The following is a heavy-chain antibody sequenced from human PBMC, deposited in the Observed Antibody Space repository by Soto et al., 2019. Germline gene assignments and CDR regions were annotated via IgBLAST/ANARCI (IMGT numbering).Heavy chain of an antibody. Sequence: SVKVSCKASGGTFSSYTISWVRQAPGQGLEWMGRIIPILGIANYAQKYQGRVTITADKSTSTAYMELSSLRSEDTAVYYCARRTEFSGSSTSPSWGQGTLVTVSS. D-gene: IGHD2-2*01. J-gene: IGHJ4*02. CDR1: GGTFSSYT. CDR2: IIPILGIA. CDR3: ARRTEFSGSSTSPS. V-gene: IGHV1-69*02.